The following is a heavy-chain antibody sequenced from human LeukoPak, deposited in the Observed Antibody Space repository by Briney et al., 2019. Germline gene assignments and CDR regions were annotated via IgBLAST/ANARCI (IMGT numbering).Heavy chain of an antibody. Sequence: ASETLSLTCTVSGGSISDNYWSWIRQPPGKGLEWIGYAYYSGHTNYNSSLKSRVTMSLDTSKSQFSLRLSSVTAADTAVYFCARHPFATPFVYWGPGTLVTVSS. D-gene: IGHD2-15*01. CDR3: ARHPFATPFVY. V-gene: IGHV4-59*08. J-gene: IGHJ4*02. CDR2: AYYSGHT. CDR1: GGSISDNY.